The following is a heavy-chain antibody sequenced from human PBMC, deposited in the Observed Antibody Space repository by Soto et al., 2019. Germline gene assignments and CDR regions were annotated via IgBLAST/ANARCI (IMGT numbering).Heavy chain of an antibody. Sequence: QVQLVQSGAEVKKPGASVKVSCKASGYTFTSYAMHWVRQAPGQRLEWMGWINAGNGNTKYSQKFQGRVTITRDTSASTAYMELSSLRSEDTAVYYCARVMVAATGYYWFDPWGQGTLVTVSS. CDR3: ARVMVAATGYYWFDP. D-gene: IGHD2-15*01. CDR2: INAGNGNT. J-gene: IGHJ5*02. CDR1: GYTFTSYA. V-gene: IGHV1-3*01.